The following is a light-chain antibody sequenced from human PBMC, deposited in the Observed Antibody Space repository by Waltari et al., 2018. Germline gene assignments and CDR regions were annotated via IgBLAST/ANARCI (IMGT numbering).Light chain of an antibody. V-gene: IGKV3-20*01. CDR3: QQYGSSPYT. CDR2: GAS. Sequence: EIVLKQSPGTLSLSPGERATLSVRASQSVSSSYLAWYQPKPGQSPRLLIYGASSRATGIPDRFSGSGSGTDFTLTLSRLEPEDVAVYYCQQYGSSPYTFGKGTKLEIK. CDR1: QSVSSSY. J-gene: IGKJ2*01.